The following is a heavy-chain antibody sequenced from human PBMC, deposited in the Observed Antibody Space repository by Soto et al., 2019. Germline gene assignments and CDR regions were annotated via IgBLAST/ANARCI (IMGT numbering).Heavy chain of an antibody. CDR1: GFTFSSYA. CDR3: AKARPFRTTLLDY. V-gene: IGHV3-30-3*01. Sequence: GGSLRLSCAASGFTFSSYAMHWVRQAPGKGLEWVAVISYDGSNKYYADSVKGRFTISRDNSKSTLYLQMNSLRAEDTALYYCAKARPFRTTLLDYWGQGTLVTVSS. CDR2: ISYDGSNK. J-gene: IGHJ4*02. D-gene: IGHD4-17*01.